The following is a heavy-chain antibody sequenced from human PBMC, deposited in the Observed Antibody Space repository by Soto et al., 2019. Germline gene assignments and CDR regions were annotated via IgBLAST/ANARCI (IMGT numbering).Heavy chain of an antibody. CDR2: TNPNSGNT. V-gene: IGHV1-8*01. Sequence: ASVKVSCKASGYTFASYDINWVRQATGQGLEWMGWTNPNSGNTGYAQKFQGRVTMTGNTSISTAYMELSSLRSEDTAVYYCARVQVTTSYYYYYYYMDVWGKGTTVTVSS. CDR3: ARVQVTTSYYYYYYYMDV. J-gene: IGHJ6*03. D-gene: IGHD4-17*01. CDR1: GYTFASYD.